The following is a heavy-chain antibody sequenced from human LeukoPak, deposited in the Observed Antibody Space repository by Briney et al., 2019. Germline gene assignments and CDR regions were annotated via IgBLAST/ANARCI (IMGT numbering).Heavy chain of an antibody. J-gene: IGHJ4*01. Sequence: PSETLSLTCTVSGGSISSYYWSWIRHSPGNGLEWIGLIYYSGSTKFNPSLKSRVAMSVDPSNNQFSLSLNSVTTTDTAVYFCVGGGDWLPEYWGHGTQVIVSS. CDR1: GGSISSYY. CDR3: VGGGDWLPEY. V-gene: IGHV4-59*01. CDR2: IYYSGST. D-gene: IGHD3/OR15-3a*01.